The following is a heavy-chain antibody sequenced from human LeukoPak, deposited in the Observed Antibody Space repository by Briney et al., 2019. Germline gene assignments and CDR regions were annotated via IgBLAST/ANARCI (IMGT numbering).Heavy chain of an antibody. CDR1: GYTFTGYY. Sequence: GASVKVSCKASGYTFTGYYIHWVRQAPGQGLEWMGWISADNGKTNYAQKLQGRVTMTTDTSTTTAYMELRSLRSDDTAVYYCARRGYPVYYYYMDVWGKGTTVTISS. D-gene: IGHD5-12*01. CDR2: ISADNGKT. CDR3: ARRGYPVYYYYMDV. J-gene: IGHJ6*03. V-gene: IGHV1-18*04.